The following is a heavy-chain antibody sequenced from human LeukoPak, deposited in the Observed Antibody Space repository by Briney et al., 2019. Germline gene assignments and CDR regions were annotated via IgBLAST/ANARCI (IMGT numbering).Heavy chain of an antibody. CDR2: IYYSGST. J-gene: IGHJ6*02. D-gene: IGHD1-26*01. CDR3: ARGELFMDV. CDR1: GGSISSYY. Sequence: SETLSLTCTVSGGSISSYYWSWIRQPPGKGLEWIGCIYYSGSTNYNPSLKSRVTISVDTSKNQFSLKLSSVTAADTAVYYCARGELFMDVWGQGTTVTVSS. V-gene: IGHV4-59*01.